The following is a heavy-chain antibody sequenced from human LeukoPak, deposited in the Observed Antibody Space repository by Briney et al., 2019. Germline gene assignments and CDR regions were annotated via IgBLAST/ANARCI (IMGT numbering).Heavy chain of an antibody. Sequence: PGGSLRLSCAASGFTFSSYGMHWVRQAPGKGLEWVAVIWYDGSNKYYADSVKGRFTISRDNSKNTLYLQMNSLRAEDTAVYYCASFLQGSSSRLYYYYYMDVWGKGTTVTVSS. CDR3: ASFLQGSSSRLYYYYYMDV. V-gene: IGHV3-30*19. CDR2: IWYDGSNK. J-gene: IGHJ6*03. D-gene: IGHD6-6*01. CDR1: GFTFSSYG.